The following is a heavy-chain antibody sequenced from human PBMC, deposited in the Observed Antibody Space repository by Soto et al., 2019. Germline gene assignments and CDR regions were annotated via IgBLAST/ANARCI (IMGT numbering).Heavy chain of an antibody. CDR2: IYYSGST. CDR1: GGSISSGDYY. D-gene: IGHD5-12*01. V-gene: IGHV4-30-4*01. Sequence: SETLSLTCTVSGGSISSGDYYWSWIRQPPGKGLEWIGYIYYSGSTYYNPSLKSRVTISVDTSKNQFSLKLSSVTAADTAVYYCARVQGVATLMVDYWGQGTLVTVSS. CDR3: ARVQGVATLMVDY. J-gene: IGHJ4*02.